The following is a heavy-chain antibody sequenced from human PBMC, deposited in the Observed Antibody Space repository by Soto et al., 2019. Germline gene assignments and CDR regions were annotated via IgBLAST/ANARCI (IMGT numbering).Heavy chain of an antibody. V-gene: IGHV4-59*08. CDR2: IYYSGST. CDR3: ARRYGDAFDF. D-gene: IGHD4-17*01. CDR1: GGSISNYY. Sequence: QMQLQESGPGLVKPSETLSLTCTVSGGSISNYYWSWIRQPPGKRLEWIGYIYYSGSTNYNPSLKSRVTLSVDTSKNQCSLKLSSVTAADTAMYYCARRYGDAFDFWGQGTMVTVSS. J-gene: IGHJ3*01.